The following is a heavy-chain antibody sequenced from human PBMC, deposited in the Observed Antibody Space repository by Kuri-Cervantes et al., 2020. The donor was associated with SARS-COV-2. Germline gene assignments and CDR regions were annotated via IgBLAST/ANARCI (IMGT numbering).Heavy chain of an antibody. CDR3: AREFPQGRIFGVVPTRYYYYYMDV. J-gene: IGHJ6*03. V-gene: IGHV4-61*02. D-gene: IGHD3-3*01. CDR1: GGSINSGQYY. CDR2: IYTSGST. Sequence: SQTLSLTCGVSGGSINSGQYYWSWIRQPAGKGLEWIGRIYTSGSTNYNPSLKSRVTMSVDTSKNQFSLKLSSVTAADTAVYYCAREFPQGRIFGVVPTRYYYYYMDVWGKGTTVTVSS.